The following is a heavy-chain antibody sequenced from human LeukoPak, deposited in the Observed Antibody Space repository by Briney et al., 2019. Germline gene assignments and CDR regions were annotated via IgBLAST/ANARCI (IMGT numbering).Heavy chain of an antibody. J-gene: IGHJ6*02. D-gene: IGHD6-19*01. CDR2: MNLNSGNT. CDR1: GYTFTSYD. CDR3: ARDIRDYSSGWYRVYYYYGMDV. Sequence: ASVKVSCKASGYTFTSYDINWVRQATGQGLEWMGWMNLNSGNTGYAQKFQGRVTMTRNTSISTAYMELSSLRSEDTAVYYCARDIRDYSSGWYRVYYYYGMDVWGQGTTVTVSS. V-gene: IGHV1-8*01.